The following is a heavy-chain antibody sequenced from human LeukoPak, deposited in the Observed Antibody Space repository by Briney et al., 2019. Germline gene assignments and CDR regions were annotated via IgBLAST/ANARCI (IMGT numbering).Heavy chain of an antibody. V-gene: IGHV3-48*04. CDR3: AKVSGTYYAFDH. J-gene: IGHJ4*02. CDR2: ISSSSSTK. Sequence: GGSLRLSCAASGFTFSSYNMNWVRQAPGKGLEWVSYISSSSSTKYYADSVKGRFTISRDNPQNTLYLEMNSLRAEDTAVYFCAKVSGTYYAFDHWGQGTLVTVSS. D-gene: IGHD1-26*01. CDR1: GFTFSSYN.